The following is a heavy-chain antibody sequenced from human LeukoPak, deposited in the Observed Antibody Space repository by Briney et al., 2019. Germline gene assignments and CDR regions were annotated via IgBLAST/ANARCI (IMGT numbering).Heavy chain of an antibody. CDR3: ARGFDYVWGSYRPYFDY. CDR1: GGSISSYY. Sequence: SETLSLTCTVSGGSISSYYWSWIRQPAGKGLEWIGRIYTSGSTNYNPSLKSRVTMSVDTSKNQFSLKLSSVTAADTAVYYCARGFDYVWGSYRPYFDYWGQGTLVTVSS. D-gene: IGHD3-16*02. V-gene: IGHV4-4*07. J-gene: IGHJ4*02. CDR2: IYTSGST.